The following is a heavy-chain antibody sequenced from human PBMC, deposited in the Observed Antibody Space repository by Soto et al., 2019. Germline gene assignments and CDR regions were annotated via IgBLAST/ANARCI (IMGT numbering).Heavy chain of an antibody. D-gene: IGHD4-17*01. CDR3: ARDDTTGLFDF. V-gene: IGHV4-59*01. J-gene: IGHJ4*02. CDR1: TGSMRTYY. Sequence: SETLSLTCSVSTGSMRTYYWTWIRQSPGKGLEWIGQISHTGRTKYNPSLESRVTISVDTSRKQFSLKLASVTAADTALYYCARDDTTGLFDFWGQGTLVTVSS. CDR2: ISHTGRT.